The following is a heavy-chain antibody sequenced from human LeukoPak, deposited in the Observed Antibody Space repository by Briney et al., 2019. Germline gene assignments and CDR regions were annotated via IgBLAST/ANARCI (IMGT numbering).Heavy chain of an antibody. V-gene: IGHV4-39*07. Sequence: TSETLSLTCAVYGGSFSSYYWGWIRQPPGKGLEWIGSIYYSGSTYYNPSLKSRVTISVDTSKNQFSLKLSSVTAADTAVYYCASPDSSGYYYWGQGTLVTVSS. CDR1: GGSFSSYY. CDR2: IYYSGST. D-gene: IGHD3-22*01. CDR3: ASPDSSGYYY. J-gene: IGHJ4*02.